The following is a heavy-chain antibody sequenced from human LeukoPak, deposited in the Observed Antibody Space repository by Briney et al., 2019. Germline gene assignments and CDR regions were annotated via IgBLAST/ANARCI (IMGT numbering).Heavy chain of an antibody. Sequence: SETLSLTCTVSGGSLSGYYWSWIRQPPGERLEWISYISTSGRTYCNPSLKSRVTMSVDTSKSQFSVNLTSVTATDTAVYYGARLPNGPFDIWGQGTMATVSS. CDR3: ARLPNGPFDI. V-gene: IGHV4-4*09. J-gene: IGHJ3*02. CDR1: GGSLSGYY. CDR2: ISTSGRT. D-gene: IGHD2-8*01.